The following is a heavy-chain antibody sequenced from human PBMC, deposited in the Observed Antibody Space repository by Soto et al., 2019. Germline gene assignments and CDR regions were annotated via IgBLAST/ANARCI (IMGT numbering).Heavy chain of an antibody. J-gene: IGHJ6*02. CDR3: ARDLGYDYGVYYGMDV. CDR2: IIPMFGST. Sequence: QVQLVQSGAEVEKPGSSVKVSCKASGGTFSSYGLSWVRQAPGQGLEWMGGIIPMFGSTNYAPKFQGRVTITADGSTSTASMELSSLRSEDTAVYYCARDLGYDYGVYYGMDVWGQGTTVTVSS. V-gene: IGHV1-69*01. D-gene: IGHD5-12*01. CDR1: GGTFSSYG.